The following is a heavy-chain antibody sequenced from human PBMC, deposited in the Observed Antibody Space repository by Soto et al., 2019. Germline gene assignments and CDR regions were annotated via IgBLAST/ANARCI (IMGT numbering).Heavy chain of an antibody. D-gene: IGHD1-1*01. Sequence: SETLSVTCAVYGGFFIGYYWSWIRQPPWKGLEWIGEINHSGSTNYNPSLKSRVTISVDTSKNQFSLKLSSVTAADTAVYYCARGRGLNWNYFYYYGMDVWGQGTTVTVS. CDR1: GGFFIGYY. CDR2: INHSGST. CDR3: ARGRGLNWNYFYYYGMDV. J-gene: IGHJ6*02. V-gene: IGHV4-34*01.